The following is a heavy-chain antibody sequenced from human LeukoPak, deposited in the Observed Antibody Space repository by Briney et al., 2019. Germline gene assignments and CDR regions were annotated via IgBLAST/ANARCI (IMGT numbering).Heavy chain of an antibody. CDR3: ARAIVGVTGWLDP. J-gene: IGHJ5*02. CDR1: GYTFTSYA. CDR2: INAGNGNT. V-gene: IGHV1-3*03. Sequence: ASVKVSCKASGYTFTSYAMHWVRQAPGQRLEWMGWINAGNGNTKYSQEFQGRVTITRDTSASTAYMELSSLRSEDTAVYYCARAIVGVTGWLDPWGQGTLVTVSS. D-gene: IGHD1-26*01.